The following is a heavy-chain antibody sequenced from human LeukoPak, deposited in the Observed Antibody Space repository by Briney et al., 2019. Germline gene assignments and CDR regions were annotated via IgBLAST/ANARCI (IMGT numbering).Heavy chain of an antibody. CDR1: GGSISSHY. V-gene: IGHV4-59*11. CDR3: ASFIAVAGTAYFQH. D-gene: IGHD6-19*01. CDR2: ISYSGST. J-gene: IGHJ1*01. Sequence: PSETLSLTCSVSGGSISSHYYNWIRQSPGKGLEWIGRISYSGSTNYNPSLKSRVTISVDTSKNQFSLKLSSVTAADTAVYYCASFIAVAGTAYFQHWGQGTLVTVSS.